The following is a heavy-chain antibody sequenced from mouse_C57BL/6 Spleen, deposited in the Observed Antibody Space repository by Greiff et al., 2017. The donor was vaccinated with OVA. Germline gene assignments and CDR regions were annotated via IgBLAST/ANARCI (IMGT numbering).Heavy chain of an antibody. CDR1: GYTFTSYW. D-gene: IGHD4-1*01. J-gene: IGHJ1*03. Sequence: QVQLQQPGAELVMPGASVKLSCKASGYTFTSYWMHWVKQRPGQGLEWIGEIDPSDSYTNYNQKFKGKSTLTVDKSSSTAYMQLSSLTSEDSAVYYCARHLGRYFEVWGTGTTVTVSS. CDR2: IDPSDSYT. V-gene: IGHV1-69*01. CDR3: ARHLGRYFEV.